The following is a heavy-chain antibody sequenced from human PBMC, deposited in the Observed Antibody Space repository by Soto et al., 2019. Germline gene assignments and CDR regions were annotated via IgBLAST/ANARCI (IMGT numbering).Heavy chain of an antibody. J-gene: IGHJ6*02. CDR1: GFTFSSYG. Sequence: QVQLVESGGGVVQPGRSLRLSCAASGFTFSSYGMHWVRQAPGKGLEWVAVISYDGSNKYYADSVKGRFTISRDNSKNTLYLQMNSLRAEDTAVYYCAKDQLEQDNYYYGMDVWGQGTTVTVSS. CDR3: AKDQLEQDNYYYGMDV. V-gene: IGHV3-30*18. CDR2: ISYDGSNK. D-gene: IGHD1-1*01.